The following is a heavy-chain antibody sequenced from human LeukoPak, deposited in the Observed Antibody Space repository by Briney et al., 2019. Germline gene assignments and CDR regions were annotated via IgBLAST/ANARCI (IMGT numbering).Heavy chain of an antibody. J-gene: IGHJ4*02. V-gene: IGHV4-34*01. CDR3: ARGGYDFWSGYYLIPYFDY. Sequence: SETLSLTCAVYGGSFSGYYWSWIRQPPGKGLEWIGEINHSGSTNYNPSLKSRVTISVDTSKNQFSLKLSSVTAADTAVYYCARGGYDFWSGYYLIPYFDYWGQGTLVTVSS. CDR1: GGSFSGYY. CDR2: INHSGST. D-gene: IGHD3-3*01.